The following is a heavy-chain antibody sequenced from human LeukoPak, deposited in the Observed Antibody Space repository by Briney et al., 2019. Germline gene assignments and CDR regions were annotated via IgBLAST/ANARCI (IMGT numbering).Heavy chain of an antibody. CDR3: ARDSGSGYTYYMDV. D-gene: IGHD3-22*01. V-gene: IGHV3-20*04. Sequence: GGSLRLSCAASGFTFSSYWMSWVRQAPGKGLEWVSGINWNGGSTGYADSVKGRFTISRDNAKNSLYLQMNSLRAEDTALYYCARDSGSGYTYYMDVWGKGTTVTVSS. CDR2: INWNGGST. CDR1: GFTFSSYW. J-gene: IGHJ6*03.